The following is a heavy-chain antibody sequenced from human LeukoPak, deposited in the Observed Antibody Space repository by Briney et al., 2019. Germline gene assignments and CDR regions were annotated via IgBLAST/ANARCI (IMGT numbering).Heavy chain of an antibody. D-gene: IGHD5-18*01. Sequence: PSETLSLTCAVSGGSISSSSYYWDWIRQPPGKGLEWIASIYYSGSTYYNPSLKSRVTISVDTSKNQFSLKLSSVTAADTAVYYCARADTAFDPWGQGTLVTVSS. V-gene: IGHV4-39*01. CDR2: IYYSGST. CDR1: GGSISSSSYY. CDR3: ARADTAFDP. J-gene: IGHJ5*02.